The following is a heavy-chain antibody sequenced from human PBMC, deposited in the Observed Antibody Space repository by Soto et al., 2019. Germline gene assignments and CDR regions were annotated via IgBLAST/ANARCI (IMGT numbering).Heavy chain of an antibody. CDR1: GYTFTSYG. V-gene: IGHV1-18*04. CDR3: ARDEIGIAAAEFYYYYGMDV. D-gene: IGHD6-13*01. Sequence: ASVKVSCKASGYTFTSYGISWVRQAPGQGLEWMGWISAYNGNTNYAPKLQGRVTMTTDTSTSTAYMELRSQRSDDTAVYYCARDEIGIAAAEFYYYYGMDVWGQGTTVTVSS. J-gene: IGHJ6*02. CDR2: ISAYNGNT.